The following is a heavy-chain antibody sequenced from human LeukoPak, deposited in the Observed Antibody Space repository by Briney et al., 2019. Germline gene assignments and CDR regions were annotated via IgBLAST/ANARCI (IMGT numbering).Heavy chain of an antibody. D-gene: IGHD5-12*01. CDR2: IYPGDSET. V-gene: IGHV5-51*01. CDR3: AAREKYSGYEGDDY. J-gene: IGHJ4*02. Sequence: GESLKISCKGSGYTFTSYWIAWVRQMPGKGLEWMGIIYPGDSETRYSPSFQGQVTISADKSISTAYLQWSSLKASDTAMYYCAAREKYSGYEGDDYWGQGTLVTVSS. CDR1: GYTFTSYW.